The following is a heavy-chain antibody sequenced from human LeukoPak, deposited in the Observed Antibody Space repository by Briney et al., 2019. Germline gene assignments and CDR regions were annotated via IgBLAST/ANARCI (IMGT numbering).Heavy chain of an antibody. D-gene: IGHD3-22*01. CDR3: ARHKRSSTIVVTGIDY. CDR1: GGSFSGYY. CDR2: INHSGST. V-gene: IGHV4-34*01. Sequence: PSETLSLTCAVYGGSFSGYYWSWIRQPPGKGLEWIGEINHSGSTNYNPSLKSRVTISVDTSKNQFSLKLSSVTAADTAVYYCARHKRSSTIVVTGIDYWGQGTLVTVSS. J-gene: IGHJ4*02.